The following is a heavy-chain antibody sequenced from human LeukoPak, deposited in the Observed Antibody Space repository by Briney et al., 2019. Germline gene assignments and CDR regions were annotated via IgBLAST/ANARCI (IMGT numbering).Heavy chain of an antibody. D-gene: IGHD1-14*01. V-gene: IGHV5-51*01. Sequence: GESLKISCQGSGYSFTSYWSGWVRQMPGKGLEWIGIIYPGDSDTRYSPSFQGQVTISADKSISTACLQWSSLKASDTAMYYCARLWAETGHFDYWGQGTLVTVSS. CDR3: ARLWAETGHFDY. CDR2: IYPGDSDT. J-gene: IGHJ4*02. CDR1: GYSFTSYW.